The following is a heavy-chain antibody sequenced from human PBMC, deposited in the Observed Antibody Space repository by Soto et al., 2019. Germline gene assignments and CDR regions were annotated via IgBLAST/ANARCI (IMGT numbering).Heavy chain of an antibody. Sequence: SGTLSLTCAVSGDSMRSRRYDGGWIRQPPGKGLEWIGSIYYSGSTYNNPSLRSRVSMSIDTSKDQFSLKLKSVTAADTALYFCARQRTSVVTQAYFDVWGPGSLVTVSS. V-gene: IGHV4-39*01. CDR2: IYYSGST. CDR3: ARQRTSVVTQAYFDV. J-gene: IGHJ4*02. D-gene: IGHD2-21*02. CDR1: GDSMRSRRYD.